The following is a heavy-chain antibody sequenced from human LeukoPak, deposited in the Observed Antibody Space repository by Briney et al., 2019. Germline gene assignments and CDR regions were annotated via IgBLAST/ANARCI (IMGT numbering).Heavy chain of an antibody. CDR3: ARDQGIDGINWFDP. V-gene: IGHV4-39*07. Sequence: SETLSLTCIVSGGSISSSIYYWAWVRQPPGKGLEWIGSIYHSGSTYYNPSLKSRVTISVDTSKNQFSLKLSSVTAADTAVYYCARDQGIDGINWFDPRGQGTLVTVSS. J-gene: IGHJ5*02. CDR1: GGSISSSIYY. D-gene: IGHD6-13*01. CDR2: IYHSGST.